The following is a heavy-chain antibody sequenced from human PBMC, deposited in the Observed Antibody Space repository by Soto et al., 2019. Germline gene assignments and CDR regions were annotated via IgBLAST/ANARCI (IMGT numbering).Heavy chain of an antibody. Sequence: SETLSLTCTVSGGSISSSSYYWGWIRQPPGKGLEWIGSIYYSGSTYYNPSLKSRVTISVDTSKNQFSLKLSSVTAADTAVYYCAGHGGNLTLTTAKYYYYYYMDVWGKGTTVTVSS. CDR1: GGSISSSSYY. V-gene: IGHV4-39*01. D-gene: IGHD4-4*01. J-gene: IGHJ6*03. CDR2: IYYSGST. CDR3: AGHGGNLTLTTAKYYYYYYMDV.